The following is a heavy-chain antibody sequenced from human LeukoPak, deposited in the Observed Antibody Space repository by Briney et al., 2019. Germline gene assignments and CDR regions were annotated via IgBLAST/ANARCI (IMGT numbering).Heavy chain of an antibody. Sequence: SETLSLTCTVSGGSMTTGPYYWSWIRRPPGQGLEWIATIYHTGGSYYNSSLKGRATISVDTSKSQFSLKLSSVTAADTALYYCARSLVVAATVDYWGQGTLVTVSS. D-gene: IGHD2-15*01. J-gene: IGHJ4*02. CDR2: IYHTGGS. CDR1: GGSMTTGPYY. CDR3: ARSLVVAATVDY. V-gene: IGHV4-39*01.